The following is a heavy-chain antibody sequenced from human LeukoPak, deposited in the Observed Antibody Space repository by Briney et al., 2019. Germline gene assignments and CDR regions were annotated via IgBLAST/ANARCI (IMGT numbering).Heavy chain of an antibody. CDR2: INPNSGDT. J-gene: IGHJ6*02. Sequence: APVKVSCKASGYIFSGYYMHWVRQAPGQGLEWLGWINPNSGDTNYAQKYQGRVTMTRDTSIRTVYMEVRRLRSDDTAVYYCARTPRNHDYHGMDVWGQGTTVTVSS. D-gene: IGHD1-14*01. V-gene: IGHV1-2*02. CDR1: GYIFSGYY. CDR3: ARTPRNHDYHGMDV.